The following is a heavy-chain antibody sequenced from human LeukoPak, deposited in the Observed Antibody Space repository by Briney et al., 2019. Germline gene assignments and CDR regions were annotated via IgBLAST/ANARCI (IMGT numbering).Heavy chain of an antibody. D-gene: IGHD1-7*01. V-gene: IGHV3-30*02. CDR2: IRSDGSNI. Sequence: GGSLRLSCAASGFTFSSYGMHWVRQAPGKGLEWVAFIRSDGSNIYYADFVKGRFTISRDNSQNTLYLQMNSLKTEDTAVYYCAKFHITGTTPSYFDCWGQGTLVTVSS. J-gene: IGHJ4*02. CDR3: AKFHITGTTPSYFDC. CDR1: GFTFSSYG.